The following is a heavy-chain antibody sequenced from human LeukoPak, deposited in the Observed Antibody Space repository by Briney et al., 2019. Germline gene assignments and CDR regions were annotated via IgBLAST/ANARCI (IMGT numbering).Heavy chain of an antibody. CDR1: GFTFRNFG. V-gene: IGHV3-30*18. CDR3: AKQRSGGSGWCMDY. J-gene: IGHJ4*02. Sequence: GGSLRLSCAASGFTFRNFGMHLVRQPPRTVLPWVTVISYDGSGQYYTDSVKGRFTISRDDSKNTLYLQMNSLRPEDTAVYYCAKQRSGGSGWCMDYWGQGTLVTVSS. CDR2: ISYDGSGQ. D-gene: IGHD6-19*01.